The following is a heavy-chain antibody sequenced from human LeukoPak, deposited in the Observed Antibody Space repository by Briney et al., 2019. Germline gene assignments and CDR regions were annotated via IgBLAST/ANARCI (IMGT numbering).Heavy chain of an antibody. CDR3: ASNHVWGSYRRLDY. CDR2: INHSGST. V-gene: IGHV4-34*01. Sequence: PSETPSLTCAVYGGSFSGYYWSWIRQPPGKGLEWIGEINHSGSTNYNPSLKSRVTISVDTSKNQFSLKLSSVTAADTAVYYCASNHVWGSYRRLDYWGQGTLVTVSS. J-gene: IGHJ4*02. D-gene: IGHD3-16*02. CDR1: GGSFSGYY.